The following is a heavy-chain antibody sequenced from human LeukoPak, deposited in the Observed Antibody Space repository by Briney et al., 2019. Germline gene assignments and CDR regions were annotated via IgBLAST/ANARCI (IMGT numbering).Heavy chain of an antibody. V-gene: IGHV1-69*13. D-gene: IGHD2-2*01. CDR1: GGTFSSYA. CDR2: IIPIFGTA. CDR3: ARDGGGCSSTSCYPAFDP. Sequence: SVKVSCKASGGTFSSYAISWVRQAPGQGLEWMGGIIPIFGTANYAQKFQGRVTITADESTSTAHMELSSLRSEDTAVYYCARDGGGCSSTSCYPAFDPWGQGTLVTVSS. J-gene: IGHJ5*02.